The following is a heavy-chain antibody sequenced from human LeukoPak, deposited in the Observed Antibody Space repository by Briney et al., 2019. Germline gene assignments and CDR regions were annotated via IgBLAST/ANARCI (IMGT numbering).Heavy chain of an antibody. J-gene: IGHJ4*02. V-gene: IGHV3-21*01. CDR2: ITSGSNYI. D-gene: IGHD3-10*01. Sequence: GGSLRLSGAASGFSFSIYTMSWVRQAPGKGLEWLSSITSGSNYIYYEDSVKGRFTISRDNARNSLSLQMNSLRAEDTAVYYCARAYYNSGTSHFDFWGRGTLITVSS. CDR3: ARAYYNSGTSHFDF. CDR1: GFSFSIYT.